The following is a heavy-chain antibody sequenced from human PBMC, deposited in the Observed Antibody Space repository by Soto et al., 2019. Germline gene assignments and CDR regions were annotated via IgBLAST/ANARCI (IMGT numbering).Heavy chain of an antibody. CDR2: SSPIFGTA. Sequence: QVQLVQSGAEVKKPGSSVKVSCKASGGTFSAYSISWVRQAPGQGLEWMGGSSPIFGTANYAQKFQGRVTITADESTITTYMELRSLRSEDTAVYYCATGGQHRKVSNYYGMDVWGQGTTVTVSS. D-gene: IGHD6-13*01. CDR1: GGTFSAYS. V-gene: IGHV1-69*01. J-gene: IGHJ6*02. CDR3: ATGGQHRKVSNYYGMDV.